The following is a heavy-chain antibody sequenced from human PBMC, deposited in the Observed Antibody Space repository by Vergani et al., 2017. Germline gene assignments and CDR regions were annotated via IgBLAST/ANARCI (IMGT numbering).Heavy chain of an antibody. CDR2: ISGSGGST. J-gene: IGHJ4*02. Sequence: EVQLLESGGGLVQPGGSLRLSCAASGFIFSSYAMSWVRQAPGKGLEWVSAISGSGGSTYYADSVKGRFTISRDNSKNTLYLQMNSLRAEDTAVYYCAKDRIQLWAPRSVFDNWGQGTLVTVSS. CDR3: AKDRIQLWAPRSVFDN. D-gene: IGHD5-18*01. CDR1: GFIFSSYA. V-gene: IGHV3-23*01.